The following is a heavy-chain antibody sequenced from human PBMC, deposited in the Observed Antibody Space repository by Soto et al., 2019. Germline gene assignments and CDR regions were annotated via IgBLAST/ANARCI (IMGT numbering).Heavy chain of an antibody. CDR1: GFTFSSYG. J-gene: IGHJ6*02. CDR3: VTSRHIARGRGRYYYYGMDV. V-gene: IGHV3-30*03. Sequence: QVQLVESGGGVVQPGRSLRLSCAASGFTFSSYGMHWVRQAPGKGLEWVAVISYDGSNKYYADSVKGRFTISRDNSKNTLYLQMNSLRAEDTAVYYCVTSRHIARGRGRYYYYGMDVWGQGTTVTVSS. CDR2: ISYDGSNK. D-gene: IGHD6-6*01.